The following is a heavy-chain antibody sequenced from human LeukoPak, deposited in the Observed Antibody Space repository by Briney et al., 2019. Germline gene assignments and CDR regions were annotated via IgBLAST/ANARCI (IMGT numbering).Heavy chain of an antibody. CDR1: GFTFSSYA. Sequence: GRSLRLSCAASGFTFSSYAMHWVRQAPGKGLEWVAVISYDGSNKYYADSVKGRFTISRDNSKNTLYLQMNSLRAEDTAVYYCARDRALVVPAAPDYYYYYYMDVWGKGTTVTVSS. D-gene: IGHD2-2*01. V-gene: IGHV3-30-3*01. CDR2: ISYDGSNK. J-gene: IGHJ6*03. CDR3: ARDRALVVPAAPDYYYYYYMDV.